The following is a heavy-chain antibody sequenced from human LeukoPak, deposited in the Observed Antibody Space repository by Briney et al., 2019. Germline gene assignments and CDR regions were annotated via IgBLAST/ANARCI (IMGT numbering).Heavy chain of an antibody. J-gene: IGHJ4*02. CDR1: GFTSSSYW. D-gene: IGHD6-19*01. V-gene: IGHV3-74*01. CDR3: ARVLAVAGGGIDY. CDR2: INSDGSST. Sequence: GGSLRLSCAASGFTSSSYWMHWVRQAPGKGLVWVSRINSDGSSTSCADSVKGRFTISRDNAKNTLYLQMNSLRAEDMAVYYCARVLAVAGGGIDYWGQGTLVTVSS.